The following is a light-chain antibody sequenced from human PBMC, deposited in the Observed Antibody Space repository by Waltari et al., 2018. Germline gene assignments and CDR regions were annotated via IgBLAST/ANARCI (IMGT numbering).Light chain of an antibody. CDR2: GAS. Sequence: EIVMTQSPATLSVSTGERATLSGRPSQCVSSNIAWYQQKPGQAPRLLIYGASTRATGIPARFSGSGSGTEFTLTISSLQSEDFAVYYCQQYNNWSGTFGQGTKVEIK. V-gene: IGKV3-15*01. CDR3: QQYNNWSGT. CDR1: QCVSSN. J-gene: IGKJ1*01.